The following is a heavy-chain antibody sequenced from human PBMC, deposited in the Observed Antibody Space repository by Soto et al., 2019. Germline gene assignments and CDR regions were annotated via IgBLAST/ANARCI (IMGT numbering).Heavy chain of an antibody. J-gene: IGHJ4*02. CDR2: IIPIFGTA. D-gene: IGHD2-21*02. V-gene: IGHV1-69*12. CDR3: ATKTREHCGGDCYSGLDY. Sequence: QVQLVQSGAEVKKPGSSVKVSCKASGGTFSSYAISWVRQAPGQGLEWMGGIIPIFGTANYAQKFQGRVTITANESTSTAYMELSSRRSEDTAVDYCATKTREHCGGDCYSGLDYWGQGTLVTGSS. CDR1: GGTFSSYA.